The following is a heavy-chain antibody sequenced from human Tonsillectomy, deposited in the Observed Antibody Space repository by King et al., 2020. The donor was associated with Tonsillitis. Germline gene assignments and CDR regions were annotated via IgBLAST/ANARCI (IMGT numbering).Heavy chain of an antibody. V-gene: IGHV5-10-1*03. CDR3: ARIAYCGGDCYSATFDY. CDR2: IDPSDSYT. Sequence: QLVQSGAEVKEPGESLRISCKGSGYTFSRYWITWVRQMPGKGLEWMGRIDPSDSYTNYSPSFQGLVTISTDNSISTAYLQWSRLQASDTVMYYCARIAYCGGDCYSATFDYWGQGTLVTVSS. D-gene: IGHD2-21*02. J-gene: IGHJ4*02. CDR1: GYTFSRYW.